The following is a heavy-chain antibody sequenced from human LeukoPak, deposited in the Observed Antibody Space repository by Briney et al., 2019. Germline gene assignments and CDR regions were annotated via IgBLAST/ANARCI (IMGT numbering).Heavy chain of an antibody. D-gene: IGHD3-10*01. V-gene: IGHV3-74*01. CDR1: GFTFSSYW. Sequence: GGSLRLSCAASGFTFSSYWMHWVRQAPGKGLVWVSRINSDGSSTSYADSVKGRFTISRDNAKNTLYLQMNSLRAEDTAVYYCARDAHALVGWFGEYDIDYFDYWGQGTLVTVSS. CDR2: INSDGSST. CDR3: ARDAHALVGWFGEYDIDYFDY. J-gene: IGHJ4*02.